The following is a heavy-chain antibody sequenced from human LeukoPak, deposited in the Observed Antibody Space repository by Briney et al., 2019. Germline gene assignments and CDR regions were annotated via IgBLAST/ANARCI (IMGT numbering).Heavy chain of an antibody. D-gene: IGHD1-7*01. J-gene: IGHJ4*02. CDR2: KRQDGSET. CDR1: GFTFTNYW. V-gene: IGHV3-7*01. Sequence: GGSLRLSCAASGFTFTNYWMTWVRQASGKGPEWVANKRQDGSETNYVDSVRDRFTIARDNTKNSLYLQMTSLRGEDTAVYYCASRAGKPGNTPWCFDYWGQGALVTVSS. CDR3: ASRAGKPGNTPWCFDY.